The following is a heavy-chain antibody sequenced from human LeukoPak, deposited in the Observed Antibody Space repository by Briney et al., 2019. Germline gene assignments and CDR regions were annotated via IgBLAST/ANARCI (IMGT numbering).Heavy chain of an antibody. CDR2: INHSGST. V-gene: IGHV4-34*01. CDR1: GGSFSGYY. D-gene: IGHD6-6*01. CDR3: ARQARIIAARSYYYGMDV. J-gene: IGHJ6*02. Sequence: PSETLSLTCAVYGGSFSGYYWSWIRQPPGKGLEWIGEINHSGSTNYNPSLGSRVTISVDTSKNQFSLKLSSVTAADTAVYYCARQARIIAARSYYYGMDVWGQGTTVTVSS.